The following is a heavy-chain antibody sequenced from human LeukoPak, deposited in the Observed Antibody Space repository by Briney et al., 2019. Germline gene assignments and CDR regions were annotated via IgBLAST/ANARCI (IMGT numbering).Heavy chain of an antibody. CDR3: ARVHSSGWYWFDP. CDR2: TNHSGST. V-gene: IGHV4-34*01. J-gene: IGHJ5*02. Sequence: SETLSLTCAVYGGSFSGYYWSWIRQPPGKGLEWIGETNHSGSTNYNPSLKSRVTISVDTSKNQFSLKLSSVTAADTAVYYCARVHSSGWYWFDPWGQGTLVTVSS. CDR1: GGSFSGYY. D-gene: IGHD6-19*01.